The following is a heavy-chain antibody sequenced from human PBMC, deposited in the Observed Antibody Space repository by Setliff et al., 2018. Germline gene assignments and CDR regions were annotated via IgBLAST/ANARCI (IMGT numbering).Heavy chain of an antibody. CDR1: GYTFTSYY. V-gene: IGHV1-46*01. CDR3: ARGGTLVDY. J-gene: IGHJ4*02. Sequence: ASVKVSCKASGYTFTSYYMHWVRQAPGQGLEWMGIINPSGGSTSYAQKFQGRVTITRNTSISTAYMELSSLRSEDTAVYYCARGGTLVDYWGQGTLVTVSS. CDR2: INPSGGST. D-gene: IGHD2-15*01.